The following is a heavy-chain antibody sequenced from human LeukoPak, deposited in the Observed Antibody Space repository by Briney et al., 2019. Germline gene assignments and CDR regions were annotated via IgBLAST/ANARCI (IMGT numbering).Heavy chain of an antibody. CDR3: AELGITMIGGV. V-gene: IGHV3-7*01. Sequence: GGSLTLPCAASGFTFNYYWMSWVRQAPGKGLEWVANIKEDGSEKYYVDSVKGRFTISRDNAKNSLYLQMNSLRAEDTAVYYCAELGITMIGGVWGKGTTVTISS. CDR2: IKEDGSEK. D-gene: IGHD3-10*02. CDR1: GFTFNYYW. J-gene: IGHJ6*04.